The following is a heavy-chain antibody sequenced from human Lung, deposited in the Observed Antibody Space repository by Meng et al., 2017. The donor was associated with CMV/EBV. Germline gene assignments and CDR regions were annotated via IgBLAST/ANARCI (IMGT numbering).Heavy chain of an antibody. CDR1: GDSIGRRY. V-gene: IGHV4-59*11. D-gene: IGHD1-26*01. CDR3: ARADEFCGKYYCDKVAFDV. Sequence: SETLFLXCTVSGDSIGRRYWGWIRQPPGKGLEWVGDISDSRKINYNASLKNRVTISLDTSRNQFSLKLDSVTTADTAVYFCARADEFCGKYYCDKVAFDVWGQGTXVTVSS. CDR2: ISDSRKI. J-gene: IGHJ3*01.